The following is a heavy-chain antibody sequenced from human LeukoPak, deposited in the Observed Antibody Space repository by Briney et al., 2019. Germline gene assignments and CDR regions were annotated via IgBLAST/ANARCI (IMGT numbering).Heavy chain of an antibody. CDR1: GGSFSGYY. CDR2: INHSGST. V-gene: IGHV4-34*01. J-gene: IGHJ4*02. Sequence: SETLSLTCAVYGGSFSGYYWSWIRQPPGKGLEWVGEINHSGSTNYNPSLKSRVTISVDTSKNHFSLKPTSVTAAETVVYHCARLAYSSSTSCYESEYYLDDWSQGTLVTVSS. D-gene: IGHD2-2*01. CDR3: ARLAYSSSTSCYESEYYLDD.